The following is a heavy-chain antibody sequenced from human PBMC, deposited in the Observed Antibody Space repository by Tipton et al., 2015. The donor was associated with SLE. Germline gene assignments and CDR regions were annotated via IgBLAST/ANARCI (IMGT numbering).Heavy chain of an antibody. CDR1: GGSISSYY. V-gene: IGHV4-59*01. CDR3: ARRRHSGSFHFDY. J-gene: IGHJ4*02. D-gene: IGHD1-26*01. CDR2: IYYSGST. Sequence: TLSLTCTVSGGSISSYYWSWIRQPPGKGLEWIGYIYYSGSTNYNPSLKSRVTISIDTSKNQFSRKLSSVTAADTAVYYCARRRHSGSFHFDYWGQGTLVTVSS.